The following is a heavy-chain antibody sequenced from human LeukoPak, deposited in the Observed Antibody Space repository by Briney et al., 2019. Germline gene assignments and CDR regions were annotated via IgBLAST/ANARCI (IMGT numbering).Heavy chain of an antibody. V-gene: IGHV5-51*01. CDR2: IYPGDSDT. D-gene: IGHD3-22*01. CDR3: ARQVGDYYDSSGYSLD. CDR1: GYSFTTSW. Sequence: GESLKISCKGSGYSFTTSWIGWVRQMPGKGLEWMGIIYPGDSDTRYSPSFQGQVTISADKSITTAYLQWGSLKASDTAMYYCARQVGDYYDSSGYSLDWGQGTLVTVSS. J-gene: IGHJ4*02.